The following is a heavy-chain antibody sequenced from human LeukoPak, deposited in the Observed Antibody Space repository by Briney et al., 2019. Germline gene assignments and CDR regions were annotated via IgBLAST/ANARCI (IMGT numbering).Heavy chain of an antibody. CDR3: VKESGFMVAPNSAFDI. V-gene: IGHV3-30*14. Sequence: GGSLRLSCAATGFTFSNYAIHWGRQAPGKGLEWVAFISDDGSRQHYADSVKGRFTISRDNSKNTLYLQMSSLRAEDTAVYYCVKESGFMVAPNSAFDIWGQGTMVTVSS. J-gene: IGHJ3*02. D-gene: IGHD4/OR15-4a*01. CDR2: ISDDGSRQ. CDR1: GFTFSNYA.